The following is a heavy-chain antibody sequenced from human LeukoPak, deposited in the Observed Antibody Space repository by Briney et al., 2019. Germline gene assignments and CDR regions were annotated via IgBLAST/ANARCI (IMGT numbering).Heavy chain of an antibody. CDR3: ARDRKTVGSSSCCSYYYYGMDV. V-gene: IGHV1-18*01. CDR1: GYSFISYG. CDR2: ISGYNGNT. Sequence: GASVKVSCKASGYSFISYGISWVRQAPGQGLEWMGWISGYNGNTNYAQKLQGRVTMTTDTSTSTAYMELRSLRAEDTAVYYCARDRKTVGSSSCCSYYYYGMDVWGQGTTVTVSS. D-gene: IGHD6-13*01. J-gene: IGHJ6*02.